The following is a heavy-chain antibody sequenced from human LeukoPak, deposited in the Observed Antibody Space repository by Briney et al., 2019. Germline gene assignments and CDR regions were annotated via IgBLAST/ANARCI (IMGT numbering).Heavy chain of an antibody. J-gene: IGHJ6*03. D-gene: IGHD1-26*01. CDR2: INWNGGST. V-gene: IGHV3-20*04. Sequence: SGGSLRLSCAASGFTFSSYWMHWVRQAPGKGLEWVSGINWNGGSTGYADSVKGRFTISRDNAKNSLYLQMNSLRAEDTALYYCARKGMGHYYYYYYYMDVWGKGTTVTVSS. CDR3: ARKGMGHYYYYYYYMDV. CDR1: GFTFSSYW.